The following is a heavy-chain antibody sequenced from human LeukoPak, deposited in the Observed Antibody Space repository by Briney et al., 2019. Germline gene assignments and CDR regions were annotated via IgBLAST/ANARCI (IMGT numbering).Heavy chain of an antibody. Sequence: SGTLSLTCAVSGGSISSSNWWSWVRQPPGKGLEWIGEIYHSGSTYYNPSLKSRVAISADTPKNQFSLKLSSVTAADTAVYYCARINYSNYLYYYYGMDVWGQGTTVTVSS. CDR1: GGSISSSNW. V-gene: IGHV4-4*02. CDR2: IYHSGST. CDR3: ARINYSNYLYYYYGMDV. J-gene: IGHJ6*02. D-gene: IGHD4-11*01.